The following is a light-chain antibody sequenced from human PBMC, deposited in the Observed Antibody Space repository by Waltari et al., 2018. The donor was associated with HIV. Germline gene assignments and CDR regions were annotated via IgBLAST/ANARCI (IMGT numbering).Light chain of an antibody. CDR3: SSFTSTSSYV. V-gene: IGLV2-14*01. CDR1: SSDVGGYNS. CDR2: EVS. J-gene: IGLJ1*01. Sequence: QSALTQPASVSGSPGQSITISCTGTSSDVGGYNSVSWYQQHPGKAPKLIIFEVSNRPSGVSHRFAGSKSGNTASLPISGLQAEDEADYYCSSFTSTSSYVFGTGTKVTVL.